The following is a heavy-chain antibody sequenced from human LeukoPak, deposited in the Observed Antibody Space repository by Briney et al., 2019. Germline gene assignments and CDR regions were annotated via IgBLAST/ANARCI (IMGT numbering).Heavy chain of an antibody. CDR2: IYTSGST. J-gene: IGHJ4*02. CDR3: ASDYYDSSGYYYILGY. D-gene: IGHD3-22*01. Sequence: SETLSLTCTVSGGSISSGSYYWSWIRQPAGKGLEWIGRIYTSGSTNYNPSLKSRVTISVDTSKNQFSLKLSSVTAADTAVYYCASDYYDSSGYYYILGYWGQGTLVTVSS. CDR1: GGSISSGSYY. V-gene: IGHV4-61*02.